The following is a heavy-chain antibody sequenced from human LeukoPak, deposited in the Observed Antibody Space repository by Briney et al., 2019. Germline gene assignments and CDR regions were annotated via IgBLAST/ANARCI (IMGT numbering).Heavy chain of an antibody. CDR1: GGSISSGGYS. D-gene: IGHD2-2*01. Sequence: SETLSLTCAVSGGSISSGGYSWSWIRQPPGTGLEWIGYIYHSGSTYYNPSLKSRVTISVDRSKNQFSLKLSSVTAADTAVYYCARDLGSTSFHWFDPWGQGTLVTVSS. CDR3: ARDLGSTSFHWFDP. J-gene: IGHJ5*02. CDR2: IYHSGST. V-gene: IGHV4-30-2*01.